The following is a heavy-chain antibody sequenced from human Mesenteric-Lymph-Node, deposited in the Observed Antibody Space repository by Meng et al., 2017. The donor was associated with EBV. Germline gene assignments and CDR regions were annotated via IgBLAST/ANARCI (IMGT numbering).Heavy chain of an antibody. V-gene: IGHV4-4*02. Sequence: QVQVQESGPGRVEPSGTLSLICAVSGGSSSTTNWWSWVRQSPGKGLEWIGEIYHRGNNNYNPSLMSRAAISADTSKNQFSLKLNSVSAADTAVYYCARAGGLTGFPHGAFDLWSPGTLVTVSS. D-gene: IGHD3-9*01. J-gene: IGHJ4*02. CDR1: GGSSSTTNW. CDR2: IYHRGNN. CDR3: ARAGGLTGFPHGAFDL.